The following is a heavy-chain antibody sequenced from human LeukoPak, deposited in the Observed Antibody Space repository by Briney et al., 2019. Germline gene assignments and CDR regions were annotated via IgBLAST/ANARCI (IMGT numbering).Heavy chain of an antibody. Sequence: ASVKVSCKASGYTFTGYYMHWVRRAPGQGLEWMGWINPNSGGTNYAQKFQGRVTMTRDTSISTAYMELSRLRSDDTAVYYCARGTRSAAGTSYYYYYMDVWGKGTTVTISS. D-gene: IGHD6-13*01. CDR2: INPNSGGT. CDR1: GYTFTGYY. CDR3: ARGTRSAAGTSYYYYYMDV. V-gene: IGHV1-2*02. J-gene: IGHJ6*03.